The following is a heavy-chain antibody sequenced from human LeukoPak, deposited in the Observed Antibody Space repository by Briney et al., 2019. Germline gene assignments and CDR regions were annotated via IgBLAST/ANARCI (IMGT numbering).Heavy chain of an antibody. J-gene: IGHJ3*02. Sequence: GGSLRLSCAASGFTFSSYSMNWVRQAPGKGLEWVSSTSSSSSYIYYADSAKGRFTISRDNAKNSLYLQMNSLRAEDTAVYYCARGTTSCCNDAFDIWGQGTMVTVSS. CDR3: ARGTTSCCNDAFDI. D-gene: IGHD2-2*01. V-gene: IGHV3-21*01. CDR2: TSSSSSYI. CDR1: GFTFSSYS.